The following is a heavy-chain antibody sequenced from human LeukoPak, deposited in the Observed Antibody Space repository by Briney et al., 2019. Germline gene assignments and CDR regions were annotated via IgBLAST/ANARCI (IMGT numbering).Heavy chain of an antibody. CDR2: ISRSGQNI. Sequence: GGSLRLSCAASGFTFSNYAMTWVRQPPGKGLQWVSSISRSGQNIDHADSVNGRFSISRDNARNSLYLQMNSLTAEDTAVYYCARDGGTHSFDYWGQGTLVTVSS. CDR1: GFTFSNYA. J-gene: IGHJ4*02. V-gene: IGHV3-21*01. CDR3: ARDGGTHSFDY. D-gene: IGHD3-16*01.